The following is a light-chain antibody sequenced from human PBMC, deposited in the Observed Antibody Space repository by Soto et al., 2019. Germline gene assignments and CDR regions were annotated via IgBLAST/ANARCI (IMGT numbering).Light chain of an antibody. CDR3: SSYTITNTVV. CDR2: DVS. V-gene: IGLV2-14*03. J-gene: IGLJ2*01. Sequence: QSVLTQPASVSGSPGQSITISCTGTSSDLGGYNYVSWYQHHPGKAPKLMIYDVSNRPSGISNRFSGSKSGNTASLTISGLQAEDEADYYCSSYTITNTVVFGGGTKVTVL. CDR1: SSDLGGYNY.